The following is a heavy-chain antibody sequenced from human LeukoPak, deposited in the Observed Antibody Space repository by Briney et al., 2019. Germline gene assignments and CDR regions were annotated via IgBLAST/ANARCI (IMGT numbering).Heavy chain of an antibody. CDR1: GFTSSNYW. CDR3: ARDRGSSGWYEFDY. D-gene: IGHD6-19*01. Sequence: GGSLRLSCAASGFTSSNYWMSWARRAPRKGMEWVANIKQDGSEKYYVDSVKGRFTISRDNAKNSLYLQMNSRRAEDTAVYYCARDRGSSGWYEFDYWGQGTLVTVTS. CDR2: IKQDGSEK. V-gene: IGHV3-7*01. J-gene: IGHJ4*02.